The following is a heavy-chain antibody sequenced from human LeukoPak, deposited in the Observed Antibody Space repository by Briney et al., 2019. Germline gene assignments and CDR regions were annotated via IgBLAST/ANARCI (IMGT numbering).Heavy chain of an antibody. CDR3: ARVGVDYSGNIIKYFFDY. V-gene: IGHV4-59*01. CDR2: IYYSGST. Sequence: SETLSLTCTVSGGSISSYYWSWIRQPPGKGLEWIGYIYYSGSTNYNPSLKSRVTISVDTSKNQFSLKLSPVTAADTAVYYCARVGVDYSGNIIKYFFDYWGQGTLVTVSS. CDR1: GGSISSYY. J-gene: IGHJ4*02. D-gene: IGHD4-23*01.